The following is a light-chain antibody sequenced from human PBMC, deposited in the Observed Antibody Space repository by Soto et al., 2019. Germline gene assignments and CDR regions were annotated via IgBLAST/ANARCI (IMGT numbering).Light chain of an antibody. CDR1: RDVGSD. Sequence: MTQSPSSRSASVGEKIIITCRASRDVGSDVSWYQQKPGQAPKLLIYAASNLYTGVPSRFSGSRSGTELTLTISSLQPDDFPTYFCHSRAFGQGTRLEIK. CDR2: AAS. J-gene: IGKJ5*01. V-gene: IGKV1-6*01. CDR3: HSRA.